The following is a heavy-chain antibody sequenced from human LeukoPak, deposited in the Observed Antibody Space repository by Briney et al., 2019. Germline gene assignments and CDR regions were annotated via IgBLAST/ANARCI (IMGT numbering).Heavy chain of an antibody. J-gene: IGHJ4*02. CDR1: GGTFSSYA. CDR3: ARGPRMVRGVILTKPFDY. Sequence: ASVKVSCKASGGTFSSYAISWVRQAPGQGLEWMGGIIPIFGTANYAQKFQGRVTITADKSTSTAYMELSSLRSEDTAVYYCARGPRMVRGVILTKPFDYWGQGTLVTVSS. CDR2: IIPIFGTA. D-gene: IGHD3-10*01. V-gene: IGHV1-69*06.